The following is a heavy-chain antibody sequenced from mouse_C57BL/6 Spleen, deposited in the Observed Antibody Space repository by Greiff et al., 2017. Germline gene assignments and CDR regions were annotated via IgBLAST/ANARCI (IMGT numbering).Heavy chain of an antibody. CDR1: GYAFSSPW. J-gene: IGHJ3*01. V-gene: IGHV1-82*01. CDR2: IYPGDGDT. Sequence: QVQLQQSGPELVKPGASVKISCKAYGYAFSSPWMNWVKQRPGKGLEWIGRIYPGDGDTNYNGKFKGKATLTADKSSSTAYMQLSSLTSEDSAVYFCARSSDPNQGRFAYWGQGTLVTVSA. CDR3: ARSSDPNQGRFAY.